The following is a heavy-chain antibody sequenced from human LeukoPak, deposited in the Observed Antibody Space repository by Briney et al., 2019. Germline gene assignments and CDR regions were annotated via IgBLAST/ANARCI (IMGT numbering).Heavy chain of an antibody. CDR1: GGSVYTSDYY. J-gene: IGHJ4*02. CDR2: IFYTGKT. Sequence: XETLSLTCTVSGGSVYTSDYYWGWVRQPPGKGPEWIGDIFYTGKTNYNPSLKSRVSISIDTSKNQFSLKLTSVTAADTAVYYCARVFDSWGQGTLVTVSS. V-gene: IGHV4-39*07. CDR3: ARVFDS.